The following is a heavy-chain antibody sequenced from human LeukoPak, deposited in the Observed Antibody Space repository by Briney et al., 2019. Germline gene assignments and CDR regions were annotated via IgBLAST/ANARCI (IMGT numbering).Heavy chain of an antibody. J-gene: IGHJ5*02. V-gene: IGHV3-21*01. Sequence: PGGSLRLSCAASGFTFSSYSMNWVRQAPGKGLEWVSSISSSSSYIYYADSVEGRFTISRDNAKNSLYLQMNSLRAEDTAVYYCASLGYCGGGSCSRGSFDPWGQGTLVTVSS. D-gene: IGHD2-15*01. CDR1: GFTFSSYS. CDR2: ISSSSSYI. CDR3: ASLGYCGGGSCSRGSFDP.